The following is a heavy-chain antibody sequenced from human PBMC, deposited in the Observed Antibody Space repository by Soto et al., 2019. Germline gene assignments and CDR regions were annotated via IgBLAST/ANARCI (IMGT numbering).Heavy chain of an antibody. CDR1: GDNFSIYA. Sequence: SVKVSCKASGDNFSIYAITWLRQAPGQGLEWMGGIIPIFGAADYAQKFQGRVTISADKSTSTAYMELKSLRSEDTAIYFCARAVGLATLSWFDPWGQGTLVTVSS. D-gene: IGHD5-12*01. J-gene: IGHJ5*02. CDR2: IIPIFGAA. CDR3: ARAVGLATLSWFDP. V-gene: IGHV1-69*06.